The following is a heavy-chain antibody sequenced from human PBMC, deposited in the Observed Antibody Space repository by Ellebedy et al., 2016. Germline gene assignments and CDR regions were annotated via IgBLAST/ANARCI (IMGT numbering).Heavy chain of an antibody. V-gene: IGHV4-38-2*02. D-gene: IGHD5-18*01. CDR2: IYHSGST. CDR3: ARYSPRGYSYGSYFDY. CDR1: GYSISSGYY. J-gene: IGHJ4*02. Sequence: SETLSLXXTVSGYSISSGYYWGWIRQPPGKGLEWIGSIYHSGSTYYNPSLKSRVTISVDTSKNQFSLKLSSVTAADTAVYYCARYSPRGYSYGSYFDYWGQGTLVTVSS.